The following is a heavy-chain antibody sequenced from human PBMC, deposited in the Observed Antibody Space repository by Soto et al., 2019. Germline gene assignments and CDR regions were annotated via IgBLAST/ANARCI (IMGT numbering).Heavy chain of an antibody. J-gene: IGHJ4*02. V-gene: IGHV4-31*03. D-gene: IGHD1-26*01. CDR2: IYYSGST. CDR3: GGGSYAPFPFDY. Sequence: PSETLSLTCTVSGGSISSGGYYWSWIRQHPGKGLEWIGYIYYSGSTYYNPSLKSRVTISVDTSKNQFSLKLSSVTAADTAVYYCGGGSYAPFPFDYCGQGTLVTVSS. CDR1: GGSISSGGYY.